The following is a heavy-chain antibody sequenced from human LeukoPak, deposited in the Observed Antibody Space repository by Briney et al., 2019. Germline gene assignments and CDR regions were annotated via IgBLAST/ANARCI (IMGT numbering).Heavy chain of an antibody. Sequence: ASVKVSCKASGYSFNDYGIIWVRQAPGQGLEWMGWISCYNGNTRYGHKLQDRFIMTTDTSTTTVYMELRSLTSDDSAVYYCAREGTNTIFGVTYYYYMDVWGKGTTVTVSS. V-gene: IGHV1-18*01. D-gene: IGHD3-3*01. J-gene: IGHJ6*03. CDR2: ISCYNGNT. CDR3: AREGTNTIFGVTYYYYMDV. CDR1: GYSFNDYG.